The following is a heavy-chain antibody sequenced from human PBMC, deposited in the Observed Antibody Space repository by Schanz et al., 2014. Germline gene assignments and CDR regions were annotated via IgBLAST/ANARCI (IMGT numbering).Heavy chain of an antibody. V-gene: IGHV3-21*04. Sequence: EVQLVESGGGLVQPGGSLRLSCTASGFTFSTHAMHWVRQAPGKGLEWISFINTGSNYINYADSVKGRFTISRDNTKNSLFLQLNSLRADDTAVYYCARNRGSGGQNWYFDLWGRGTLVTVSS. CDR3: ARNRGSGGQNWYFDL. CDR1: GFTFSTHA. D-gene: IGHD1-26*01. J-gene: IGHJ2*01. CDR2: INTGSNYI.